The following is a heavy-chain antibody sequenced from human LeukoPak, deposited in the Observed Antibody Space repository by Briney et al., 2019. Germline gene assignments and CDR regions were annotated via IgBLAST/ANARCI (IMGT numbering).Heavy chain of an antibody. Sequence: PSETLSLTCTVSGGSISSGSYYWSWIRQPAGKGLEWIGRIYTSGSTNYNPSLKSRVTISVDRSKNQFSLKLSSVTAADTAVYYCARAESSGWYYMDVWGKGTTVTVSS. CDR2: IYTSGST. CDR1: GGSISSGSYY. J-gene: IGHJ6*03. CDR3: ARAESSGWYYMDV. V-gene: IGHV4-61*02. D-gene: IGHD6-19*01.